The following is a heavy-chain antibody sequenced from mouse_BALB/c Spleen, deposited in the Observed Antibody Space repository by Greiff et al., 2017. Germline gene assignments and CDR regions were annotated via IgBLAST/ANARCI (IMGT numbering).Heavy chain of an antibody. V-gene: IGHV2-2*02. CDR3: ARKGARSHYAMDY. Sequence: QVQLKESGPGLVQPSQSLSITCTVSGFSLTSYGVHWVRQSPGKGLEWLGVIWSGGSTDYNAAFISRLSISKDNSKSQVFFKMNSLQANDTAIYYCARKGARSHYAMDYWGQGTSVTVSS. D-gene: IGHD3-1*01. CDR1: GFSLTSYG. CDR2: IWSGGST. J-gene: IGHJ4*01.